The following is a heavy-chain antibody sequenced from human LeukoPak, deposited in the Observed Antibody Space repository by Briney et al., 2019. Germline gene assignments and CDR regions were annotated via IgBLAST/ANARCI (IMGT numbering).Heavy chain of an antibody. V-gene: IGHV3-33*01. D-gene: IGHD1-1*01. CDR2: IWYDGSNK. CDR1: GFTFSSYG. Sequence: PGRSLRLSCAASGFTFSSYGMHWVRQAPGKGLEWVAVIWYDGSNKYYADSVKGRFTISRDNSKNTLYLQMNSLRAEDTAVYYCARVPTANWNDVGIDYWGQGTLVTVSS. J-gene: IGHJ4*02. CDR3: ARVPTANWNDVGIDY.